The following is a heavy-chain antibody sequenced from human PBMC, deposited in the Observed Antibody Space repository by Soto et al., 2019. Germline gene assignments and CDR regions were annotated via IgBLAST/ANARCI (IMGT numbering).Heavy chain of an antibody. CDR2: ISYDGSNK. CDR1: GFTFSSYA. D-gene: IGHD2-21*02. CDR3: ARDADIVVVTAIRGDYFDY. V-gene: IGHV3-30-3*01. Sequence: GGSLRLSCAASGFTFSSYAMHWVRQAPGKGLEWVAVISYDGSNKYYADSVKGRFTISRDNSKNTLYLQMNSLRPEDTAVYYCARDADIVVVTAIRGDYFDYWGQGTVVTVSS. J-gene: IGHJ4*02.